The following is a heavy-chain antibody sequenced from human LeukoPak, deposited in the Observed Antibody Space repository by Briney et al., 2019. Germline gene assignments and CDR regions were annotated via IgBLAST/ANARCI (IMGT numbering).Heavy chain of an antibody. CDR3: AKEGWLLLIGWFDP. V-gene: IGHV3-64*04. Sequence: GGSLRLSCSASGFTFSGYAMHWVRQAPGKGLEYVSAIISNGESTYYSDSVKGRFTISRDNSKNTLYLQMNSLRAEDTAVYYCAKEGWLLLIGWFDPWGQGTLVTVSS. CDR1: GFTFSGYA. J-gene: IGHJ5*02. D-gene: IGHD3-22*01. CDR2: IISNGEST.